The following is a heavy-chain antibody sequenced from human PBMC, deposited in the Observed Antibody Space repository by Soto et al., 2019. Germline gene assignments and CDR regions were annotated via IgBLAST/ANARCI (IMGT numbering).Heavy chain of an antibody. J-gene: IGHJ4*02. CDR2: IYPGDSDT. D-gene: IGHD1-26*01. Sequence: EVQLVQSGAEVKEPGESLKISCKASGYSFTDYWIGWVRQMPGKGLEWMGIIYPGDSDTRYSPSFQGQVTISADKSIXTAYLQWSSLKASDTAMYYCARGGIVGSTRNYFDYWGQGTLVTVSS. CDR3: ARGGIVGSTRNYFDY. V-gene: IGHV5-51*01. CDR1: GYSFTDYW.